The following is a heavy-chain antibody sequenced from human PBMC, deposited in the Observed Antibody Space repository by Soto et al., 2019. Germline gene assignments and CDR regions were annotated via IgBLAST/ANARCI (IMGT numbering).Heavy chain of an antibody. Sequence: GGSLRLSCAASGFTFSSYSMNWVRQAPGKGLEWVSYISSSSSTIYYADSVKGRFTISRDNAKNSLYLQMNSLRAEDTAVYYCARDDVIVGYHYYFDYWGQGTLVTVSS. CDR3: ARDDVIVGYHYYFDY. CDR2: ISSSSSTI. V-gene: IGHV3-48*01. CDR1: GFTFSSYS. J-gene: IGHJ4*02. D-gene: IGHD2-15*01.